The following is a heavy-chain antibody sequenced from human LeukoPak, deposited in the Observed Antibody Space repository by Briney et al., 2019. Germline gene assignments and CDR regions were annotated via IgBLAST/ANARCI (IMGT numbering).Heavy chain of an antibody. CDR1: GYTFTAYY. J-gene: IGHJ4*02. CDR2: INPNSGGT. CDR3: ARALGILDDFDY. V-gene: IGHV1-2*06. Sequence: GASVMVSRTASGYTFTAYYMHWVRQAPGQGLEWMVRINPNSGGTDYSQKFQGRVTMTRDTSINTAYMELSRLRSDDTAVYYCARALGILDDFDYWGQGTLVTVSS. D-gene: IGHD7-27*01.